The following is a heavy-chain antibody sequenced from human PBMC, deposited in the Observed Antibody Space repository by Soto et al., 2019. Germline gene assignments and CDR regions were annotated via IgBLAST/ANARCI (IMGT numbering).Heavy chain of an antibody. CDR3: ASAGYGDGYFDY. D-gene: IGHD4-17*01. Sequence: SETLSLTCTVSGGSISSYYWSWIRQPPGKGLEWIGYIYYSGSTNYNPSLKSRVTISVDTSKNQFSLKLSPVTAADTAVYYCASAGYGDGYFDYWGQGTLVTVSS. J-gene: IGHJ4*02. CDR1: GGSISSYY. CDR2: IYYSGST. V-gene: IGHV4-59*01.